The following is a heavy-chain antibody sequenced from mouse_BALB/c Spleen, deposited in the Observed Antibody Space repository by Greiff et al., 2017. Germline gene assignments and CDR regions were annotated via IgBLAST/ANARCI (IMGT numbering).Heavy chain of an antibody. CDR3: ARLTSPHYDDDYYAMDY. Sequence: EVQLQQSGAELVRPGVSVKISCKASGYSFTGYNMNWVKQSNGKSLEWIGNIDPYYGGTSYNQKFKGKATLTVDKSSSTAYMQLKSLTSEDSAVYYCARLTSPHYDDDYYAMDYWGQGTSVTVSS. CDR1: GYSFTGYN. J-gene: IGHJ4*01. V-gene: IGHV1S135*01. D-gene: IGHD2-4*01. CDR2: IDPYYGGT.